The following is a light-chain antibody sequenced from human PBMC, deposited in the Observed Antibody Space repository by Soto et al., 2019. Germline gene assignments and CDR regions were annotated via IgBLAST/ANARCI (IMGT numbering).Light chain of an antibody. CDR1: QSISSW. Sequence: DIQMTQSPSTLSASVGDRVTITCRASQSISSWLAWYQQKPGKAPKLLIYDASSLESGVPSRFSGSGSGTEFTLTISRLQPDDFAVYYCQQYGSPPRTFGQGTKVDIK. J-gene: IGKJ1*01. CDR2: DAS. CDR3: QQYGSPPRT. V-gene: IGKV1-5*01.